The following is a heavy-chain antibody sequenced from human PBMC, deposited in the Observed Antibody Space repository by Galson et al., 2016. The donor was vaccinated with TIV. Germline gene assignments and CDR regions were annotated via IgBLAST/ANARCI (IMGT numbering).Heavy chain of an antibody. CDR3: ARPRAYSNKWWFDY. CDR2: IIPIFGSA. J-gene: IGHJ4*02. Sequence: SVKVSCKASGGAFTTYVITWVRQAPGQGLEWIGGIIPIFGSANYAQKFQGRVTITTEESTSTAYMGLRSLRSDDTAVYYCARPRAYSNKWWFDYWGQGTLVTVSS. CDR1: GGAFTTYV. V-gene: IGHV1-69*05. D-gene: IGHD2-15*01.